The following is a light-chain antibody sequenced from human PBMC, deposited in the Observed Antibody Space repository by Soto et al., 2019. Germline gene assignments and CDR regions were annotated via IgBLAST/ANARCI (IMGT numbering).Light chain of an antibody. CDR1: QSVSSSY. J-gene: IGKJ1*01. CDR3: QLEGTSLRL. CDR2: GAS. V-gene: IGKV3-20*01. Sequence: EIVLTQSPGTLSLSPGERATLSCRASQSVSSSYLAWYQQKPGQAPRLLIYGASSRATGIPDRFSGSGSGSDFTLTISRLEPDDLAVYFCQLEGTSLRLFGHGSKVQS.